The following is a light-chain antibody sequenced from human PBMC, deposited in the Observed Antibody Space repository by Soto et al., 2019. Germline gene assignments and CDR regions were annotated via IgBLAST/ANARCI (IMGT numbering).Light chain of an antibody. CDR1: QSVTTY. CDR2: DAS. J-gene: IGKJ2*01. Sequence: EIVLTQSPATLSLSPGERATLSCRASQSVTTYLSWYQQKPGQAPRLLIYDASNRATDIPARFSGSGSGTDFTHTISSQEPEDFAVYYCQHRGNWPRTFGQGTKLEIK. V-gene: IGKV3-11*01. CDR3: QHRGNWPRT.